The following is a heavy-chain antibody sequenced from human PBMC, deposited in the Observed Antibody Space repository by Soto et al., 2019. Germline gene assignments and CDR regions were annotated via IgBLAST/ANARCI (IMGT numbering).Heavy chain of an antibody. D-gene: IGHD2-2*01. Sequence: ASVKVSCKTSGYSFTKYGLHWVRQAPGQRLGWMGWINPGNGDTKYSQKFQGRVTITRDTSATTAYMELSSLRSEDSAVFYCARTDCSSTSCYNYYYYGMDVWGQGTTVTVSS. V-gene: IGHV1-3*01. CDR2: INPGNGDT. J-gene: IGHJ6*02. CDR3: ARTDCSSTSCYNYYYYGMDV. CDR1: GYSFTKYG.